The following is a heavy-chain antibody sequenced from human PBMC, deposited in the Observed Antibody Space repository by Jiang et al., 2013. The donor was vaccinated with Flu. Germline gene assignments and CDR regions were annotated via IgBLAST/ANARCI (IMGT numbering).Heavy chain of an antibody. J-gene: IGHJ5*02. CDR2: IYYSGST. Sequence: GPGLVKPSQTLSLTCTVSGGSISSGGYYWSWIRQHPGKGLEWIGYIYYSGSTYYNPSLKSRVTISVDTSKNQFSLKLSSVTAADTAVYYCAREYIDIHIDWFDPLGPGNPWSPSPQ. CDR3: AREYIDIHIDWFDP. CDR1: GGSISSGGYY. D-gene: IGHD2-21*01. V-gene: IGHV4-31*03.